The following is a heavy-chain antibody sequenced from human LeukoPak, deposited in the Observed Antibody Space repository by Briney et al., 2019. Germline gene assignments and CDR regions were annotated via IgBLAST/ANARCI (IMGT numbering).Heavy chain of an antibody. J-gene: IGHJ4*02. CDR2: IYYSGSI. D-gene: IGHD3-22*01. V-gene: IGHV4-39*01. CDR1: GGSISSSSYY. Sequence: SETLTLTCTVSGGSISSSSYYWGWIRQPPGKGLEWIGSIYYSGSIYYNPSLKSRVTISADTSKNLFSLKLSSVTAADTAVYYCASPYYYDSSGSPPGDYWGQGTLVTVSS. CDR3: ASPYYYDSSGSPPGDY.